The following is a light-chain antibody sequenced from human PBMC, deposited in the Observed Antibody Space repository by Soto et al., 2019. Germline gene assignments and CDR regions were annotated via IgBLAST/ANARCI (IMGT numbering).Light chain of an antibody. Sequence: MVLTQSPGNLSLSPGERATLSCRASQSVNSRYLAWYQQKPGQAPRLVIYGAFTRATGIPDRFIGSGSGTDFSLTLSRLEPEDFAVYYCQQSPGTFGQGTKVEIK. CDR1: QSVNSRY. V-gene: IGKV3-20*01. CDR3: QQSPGT. J-gene: IGKJ1*01. CDR2: GAF.